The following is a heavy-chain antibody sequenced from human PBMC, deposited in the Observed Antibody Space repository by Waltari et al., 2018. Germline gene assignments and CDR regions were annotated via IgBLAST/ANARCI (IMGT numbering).Heavy chain of an antibody. CDR2: IYNDGTK. CDR1: GFIVSTNY. CDR3: ATDGDGDCSLCLAQ. V-gene: IGHV3-53*01. D-gene: IGHD2-21*02. Sequence: EVPLVESGGGVIQPGGSLRLSCAASGFIVSTNYMRWVRQAPGKGLEWVSVIYNDGTKLYADSVKGRFTVSRDNSKNMVHLQMDSLRAEDTAVYYCATDGDGDCSLCLAQWGQGTLVTVSS. J-gene: IGHJ4*02.